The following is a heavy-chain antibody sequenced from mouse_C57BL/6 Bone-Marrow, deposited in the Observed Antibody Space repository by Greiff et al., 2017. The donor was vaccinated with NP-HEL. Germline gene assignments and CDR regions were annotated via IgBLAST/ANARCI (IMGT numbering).Heavy chain of an antibody. V-gene: IGHV5-6*02. D-gene: IGHD2-14*01. Sequence: DVKLVESGGDLVKPGGSLKLSCAASGFTFSSYGMSWVRQTPDKRLEWVATISSGGSYTYYPDSVKGRFTISRDNAKNTLYLQMSSLKSEDTAMYYCARRVLDYFDYWGQGTTLTVSS. CDR3: ARRVLDYFDY. CDR1: GFTFSSYG. J-gene: IGHJ2*01. CDR2: ISSGGSYT.